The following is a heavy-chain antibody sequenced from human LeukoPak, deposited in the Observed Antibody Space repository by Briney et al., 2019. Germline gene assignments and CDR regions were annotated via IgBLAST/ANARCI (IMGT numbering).Heavy chain of an antibody. CDR1: GGTFSSYA. V-gene: IGHV1-69*05. J-gene: IGHJ4*02. CDR3: ARGIQLMGVYYFDY. CDR2: IIPIFGTA. Sequence: SVKVSCKASGGTFSSYAISWVRQAPGQGLEWMGGIIPIFGTANYAQKFQGRVTITTDESTSTAYMELSSLRSGDTAVYYCARGIQLMGVYYFDYWGQGTLVTVSS. D-gene: IGHD5-18*01.